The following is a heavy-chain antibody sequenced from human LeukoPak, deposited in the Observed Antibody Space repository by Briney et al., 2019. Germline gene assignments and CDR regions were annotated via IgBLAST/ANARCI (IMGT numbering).Heavy chain of an antibody. Sequence: GGSLRLSCAASGFTFSSYAMHWVRQAPGKGLEWVAVISYDGSNKYYADSVKGRFTISRDNSKNTLYLQMNSLRAEDTAVYYCAKATDYGPPPPDYWGQGTLVTVSS. CDR2: ISYDGSNK. J-gene: IGHJ4*02. CDR3: AKATDYGPPPPDY. CDR1: GFTFSSYA. D-gene: IGHD4-17*01. V-gene: IGHV3-30*04.